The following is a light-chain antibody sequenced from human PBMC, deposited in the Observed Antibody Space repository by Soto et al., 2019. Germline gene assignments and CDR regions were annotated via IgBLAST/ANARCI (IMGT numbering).Light chain of an antibody. CDR3: QQTYSAPWT. V-gene: IGKV1-39*01. CDR1: QSITSY. CDR2: TAS. Sequence: DIQMTQSPSSLSASVGDRVTITCRASQSITSYLSWYQQKPGKAPKLLIYTASSLQSGVPSRFSGSGSGTDFTLTISSLQPADFATYFCQQTYSAPWTFGQGTNVEIK. J-gene: IGKJ1*01.